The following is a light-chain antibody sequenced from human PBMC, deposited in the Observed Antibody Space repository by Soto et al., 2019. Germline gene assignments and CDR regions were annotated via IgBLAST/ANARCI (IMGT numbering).Light chain of an antibody. CDR1: TSNVGTKH. J-gene: IGLJ7*01. Sequence: QSVLTQPPSVSAAPGQTVTISCSGSTSNVGTKHVSWYQQFPGTVPKVVIYDNDKRRSGISDRFSGARSGTSATLAITGLQTGDEADYYCASWDTSLSVAMFGGGTQVTVL. V-gene: IGLV1-51*01. CDR3: ASWDTSLSVAM. CDR2: DND.